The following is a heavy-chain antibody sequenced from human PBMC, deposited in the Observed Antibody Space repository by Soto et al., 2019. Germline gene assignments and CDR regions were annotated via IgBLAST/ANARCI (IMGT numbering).Heavy chain of an antibody. Sequence: PXVSLRLSCAASVFTFSSYEMNWVRQTPGKGLEWVSYISSSGSTIYYADSVKGRFTISRDNAKNSLYLQMNSLSAEDTAVYYCARGEQLAEYNCFDPWGQGTRVTVSS. CDR3: ARGEQLAEYNCFDP. CDR2: ISSSGSTI. J-gene: IGHJ5*02. D-gene: IGHD6-6*01. V-gene: IGHV3-48*03. CDR1: VFTFSSYE.